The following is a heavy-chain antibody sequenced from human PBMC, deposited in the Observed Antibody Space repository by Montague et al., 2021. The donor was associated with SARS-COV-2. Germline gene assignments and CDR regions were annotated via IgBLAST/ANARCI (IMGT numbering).Heavy chain of an antibody. CDR3: ARFGETYRDFDC. Sequence: SLRLSCAASGFTFSSFAMSWVRQAPGKGLEWVSVMYSDGINTFYAGSVKGRFTISRDNSKNTLYLQLSSLRAEDTAVYYCARFGETYRDFDCWGQGTLVTVSS. CDR1: GFTFSSFA. CDR2: MYSDGINT. J-gene: IGHJ4*02. V-gene: IGHV3-23*03. D-gene: IGHD3-10*01.